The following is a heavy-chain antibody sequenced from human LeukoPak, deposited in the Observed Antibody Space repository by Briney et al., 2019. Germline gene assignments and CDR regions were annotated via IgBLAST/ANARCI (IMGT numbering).Heavy chain of an antibody. CDR3: ASETYYYDSSGYYFLDY. V-gene: IGHV3-21*01. CDR2: ISSSSSYI. Sequence: GGSLRLSCAPSGFTFSNYSLNWVRQAPGKGLEWVSSISSSSSYIYYADSVKGRFTISRDNAKNSLYLQMNSLRAEDTAVYYCASETYYYDSSGYYFLDYWGQGTLVTVSS. CDR1: GFTFSNYS. D-gene: IGHD3-22*01. J-gene: IGHJ4*02.